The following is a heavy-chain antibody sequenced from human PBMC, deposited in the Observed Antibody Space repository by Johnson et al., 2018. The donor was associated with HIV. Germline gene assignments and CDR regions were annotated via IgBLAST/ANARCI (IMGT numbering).Heavy chain of an antibody. CDR2: ISYDGSNK. Sequence: QVQLVESGGGVVQPGRSLRLSCAASGFTFSSYAMHWVRQAPGKGLEWVAVISYDGSNKYYADSVKGRFTISRDNSKNTLYRQMKSRRAEDTAVYYCARSYSSSSHDAFDIWGQGTMVTVSS. V-gene: IGHV3-30-3*01. CDR1: GFTFSSYA. J-gene: IGHJ3*02. CDR3: ARSYSSSSHDAFDI. D-gene: IGHD6-6*01.